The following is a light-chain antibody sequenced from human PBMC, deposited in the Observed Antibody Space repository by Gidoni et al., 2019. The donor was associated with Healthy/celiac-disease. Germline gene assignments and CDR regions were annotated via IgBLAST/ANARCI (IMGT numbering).Light chain of an antibody. CDR2: GAS. V-gene: IGKV3-15*01. CDR3: QQYNNWPPYT. Sequence: EIVISQTPATLSVSPGERATLPCRASQSVSSNLAWYQQQPAQAPTLLIYGASTRAAGTPARFSGSGSGTEFTLTISSLQSEDFAVFYYQQYNNWPPYTFGQGTKLEIK. CDR1: QSVSSN. J-gene: IGKJ2*01.